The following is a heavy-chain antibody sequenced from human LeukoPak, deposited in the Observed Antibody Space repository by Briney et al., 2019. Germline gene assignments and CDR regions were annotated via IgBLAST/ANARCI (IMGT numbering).Heavy chain of an antibody. V-gene: IGHV3-11*01. J-gene: IGHJ4*02. D-gene: IGHD5-12*01. CDR3: ARYSRDSVGTTDY. CDR2: IISSGSTI. CDR1: GFTLSDYY. Sequence: GETLRLSCAASGFTLSDYYMSWSRQAPGKGLEWVSYIISSGSTIYYADSVKGRLTISRDNAKSSLYLQMNSLRAEDTAVYYCARYSRDSVGTTDYWGQGTLVTVSS.